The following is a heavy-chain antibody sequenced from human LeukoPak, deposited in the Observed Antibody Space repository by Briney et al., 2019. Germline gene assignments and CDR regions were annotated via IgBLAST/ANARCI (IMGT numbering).Heavy chain of an antibody. V-gene: IGHV1-69*13. CDR1: GGTFSSYA. J-gene: IGHJ4*02. CDR2: IIPIFGTA. CDR3: ASAYCSSTSCYLFSFDY. Sequence: SVKVSCMASGGTFSSYAISWVRQAPGQGLEWMGGIIPIFGTANYAQKFQGRVTITADESTSTAYMELSSLRSEDTAVYYCASAYCSSTSCYLFSFDYWGQGTLVTVSS. D-gene: IGHD2-2*01.